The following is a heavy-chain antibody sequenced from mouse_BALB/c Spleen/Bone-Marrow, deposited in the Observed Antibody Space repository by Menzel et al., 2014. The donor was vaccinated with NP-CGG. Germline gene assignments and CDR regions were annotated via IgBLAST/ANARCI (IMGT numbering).Heavy chain of an antibody. CDR1: GYTFTSYY. CDR2: INPSNGGT. Sequence: VQLVESGAELVKPGASVKLSCKASGYTFTSYYMYWVKQRPGQGLEWIGEINPSNGGTNFNEKSKSKATLTVDKSSSTAYMQLSSLTSEDSAVYYCTRREYYRYDRAMDYWGQGTSVTVSS. V-gene: IGHV1S81*02. J-gene: IGHJ4*01. D-gene: IGHD2-14*01. CDR3: TRREYYRYDRAMDY.